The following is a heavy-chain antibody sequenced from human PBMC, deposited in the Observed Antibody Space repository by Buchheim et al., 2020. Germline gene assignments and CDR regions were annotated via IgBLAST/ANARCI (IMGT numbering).Heavy chain of an antibody. D-gene: IGHD6-19*01. CDR1: GFTFSSYA. CDR2: ISYDGSNK. V-gene: IGHV3-30-3*01. CDR3: ARAEIAVAGKLDY. Sequence: QVQLVESGGGVVQPGRSLRLSCAASGFTFSSYAMHWVRQAPGKGLEWVAVISYDGSNKYYADSVKGRFTISRDNSKNTLYLQMNSLRAEDTAVYYWARAEIAVAGKLDYWGQGTL. J-gene: IGHJ4*02.